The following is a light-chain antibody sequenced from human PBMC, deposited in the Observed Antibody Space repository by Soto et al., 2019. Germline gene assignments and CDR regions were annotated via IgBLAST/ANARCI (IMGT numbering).Light chain of an antibody. CDR3: QHHNSYSQT. Sequence: DIQLSQSPPTLSASVGDRVTITCRASQSIRYYLAWYQQMPGKAPKLLIYGASSLQSGVPSRFSGSGSGTEFTLTISSLQPDEFATYFCQHHNSYSQTFGQGTK. J-gene: IGKJ1*01. CDR2: GAS. CDR1: QSIRYY. V-gene: IGKV1-5*01.